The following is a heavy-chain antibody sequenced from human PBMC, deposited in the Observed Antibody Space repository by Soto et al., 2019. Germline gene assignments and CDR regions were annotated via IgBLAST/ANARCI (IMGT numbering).Heavy chain of an antibody. V-gene: IGHV4-61*01. D-gene: IGHD3-3*01. J-gene: IGHJ6*03. CDR3: AREDYDFWSGPTHYYYYYMDV. CDR1: GGSISSDYYH. CDR2: IHHSGST. Sequence: SETLSLTCTVSGGSISSDYYHWTWIRQSPGKGLEWIGYIHHSGSTNYNPSLKSRVTISVDTSKNQFSLKLSSVTAADTAVYYCAREDYDFWSGPTHYYYYYMDVWGKGTTVTVSS.